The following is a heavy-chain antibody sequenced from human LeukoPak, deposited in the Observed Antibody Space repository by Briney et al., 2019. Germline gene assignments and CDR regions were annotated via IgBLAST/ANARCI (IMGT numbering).Heavy chain of an antibody. CDR2: IIPIFGTA. D-gene: IGHD4-17*01. V-gene: IGHV1-69*13. Sequence: ASVKVSCKASGGTFSSYGISWVRQAPGQGLEWMGGIIPIFGTANYAQKFQGRVTITADESTSTAYMELSSLRSEDTAVYYCARESGVPYGDYPPYYYYGMDVWGQGTTVTVSS. CDR1: GGTFSSYG. CDR3: ARESGVPYGDYPPYYYYGMDV. J-gene: IGHJ6*02.